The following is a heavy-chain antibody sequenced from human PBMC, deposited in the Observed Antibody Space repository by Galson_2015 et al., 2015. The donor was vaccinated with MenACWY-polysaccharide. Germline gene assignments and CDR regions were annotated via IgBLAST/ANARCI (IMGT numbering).Heavy chain of an antibody. Sequence: SVKVSCKVSGYTLTELSMHWVRQAPGKGLEWMGGFDPEDGETIYAQKFQGRATMTEDTSTDTAYMELSSLRSEDTAVYYCATGYVLTMEADYWGQGTLVTVSS. V-gene: IGHV1-24*01. CDR1: GYTLTELS. D-gene: IGHD2-8*01. J-gene: IGHJ4*02. CDR3: ATGYVLTMEADY. CDR2: FDPEDGET.